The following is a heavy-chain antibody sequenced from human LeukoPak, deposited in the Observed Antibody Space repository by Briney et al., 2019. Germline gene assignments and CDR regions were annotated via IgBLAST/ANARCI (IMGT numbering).Heavy chain of an antibody. CDR1: GYTFTSYG. CDR2: ISGNNGNT. Sequence: ASLKVSCKASGYTFTSYGITWVRQAPGQGLEWKGWISGNNGNTNYPQKFQGRVTMTTDTSTSTAYMELRSLRSDDTAVYYCARDVSSGWPDVFDIWGQGTMVTVSS. D-gene: IGHD6-19*01. CDR3: ARDVSSGWPDVFDI. V-gene: IGHV1-18*01. J-gene: IGHJ3*02.